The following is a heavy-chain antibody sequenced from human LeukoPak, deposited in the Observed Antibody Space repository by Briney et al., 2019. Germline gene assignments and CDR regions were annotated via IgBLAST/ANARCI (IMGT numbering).Heavy chain of an antibody. CDR2: ISPGYSDT. D-gene: IGHD3-10*01. CDR3: ARVSGTRRYFDY. Sequence: GESLNISTNGYGYTFTNYWIGWVRQMPGKCLASTGIISPGYSDTRYSPSFQGQVTISAAQSISTAYLQWSSLKPSDTAMYYCARVSGTRRYFDYWGQGTLVTVSS. V-gene: IGHV5-51*01. CDR1: GYTFTNYW. J-gene: IGHJ4*02.